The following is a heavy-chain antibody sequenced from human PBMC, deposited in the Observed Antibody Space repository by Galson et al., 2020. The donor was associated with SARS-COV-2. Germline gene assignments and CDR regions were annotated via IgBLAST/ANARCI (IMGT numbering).Heavy chain of an antibody. CDR1: GFTFSSYG. D-gene: IGHD5-12*01. CDR3: ARDYDSGYVGSWFDP. J-gene: IGHJ5*02. Sequence: GGSLRLSCAASGFTFSSYGMHWVRQAPGKGLEWVAVIWYDGSNKYYADSVKGRFTISRDNSKNTLYLQMNSLRAEDTAVYYCARDYDSGYVGSWFDPWGQGTLVTVSS. V-gene: IGHV3-33*01. CDR2: IWYDGSNK.